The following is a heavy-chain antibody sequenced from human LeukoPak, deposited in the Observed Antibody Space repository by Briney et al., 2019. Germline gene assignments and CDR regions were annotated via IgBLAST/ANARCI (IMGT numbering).Heavy chain of an antibody. V-gene: IGHV3-7*01. J-gene: IGHJ6*04. D-gene: IGHD3-10*02. CDR2: TKQDESEK. Sequence: GGSLRLSCGASGFTFSSYWMSWVRQAPGRGLEWVAITKQDESEKYYVDSVRGRFTISRDNAKNSVYLQMNSLRAEDTAVYYCAELGITMIGGVWGKGTTVTISS. CDR1: GFTFSSYW. CDR3: AELGITMIGGV.